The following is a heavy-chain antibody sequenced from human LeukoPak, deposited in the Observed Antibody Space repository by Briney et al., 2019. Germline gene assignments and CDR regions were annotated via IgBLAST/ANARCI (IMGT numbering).Heavy chain of an antibody. D-gene: IGHD3-9*01. CDR1: GFTFSSYW. V-gene: IGHV3-7*03. CDR3: ARDYTGYFP. J-gene: IGHJ5*02. Sequence: GGSLRLSCEASGFTFSSYWMSWVRQAPGKGLEWVANIKTDGSEKYYVDSVKGRFTISRDSAKNSLYLQMNSLRAEDTAVYYCARDYTGYFPWGQGTLVIVSS. CDR2: IKTDGSEK.